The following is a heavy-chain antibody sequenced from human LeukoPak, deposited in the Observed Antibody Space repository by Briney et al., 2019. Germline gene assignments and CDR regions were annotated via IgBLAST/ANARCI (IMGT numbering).Heavy chain of an antibody. Sequence: GGSLRLSCAASGFTFSSYGMHWVRQAPGKGLEWVAFIRYDGSNKYYADSVKGRFTISRDNSKNTLYLQMNSLRAEDTAVCYCAKSEYGDYNHFDYWGQGTLVTVSS. CDR2: IRYDGSNK. J-gene: IGHJ4*02. V-gene: IGHV3-30*02. D-gene: IGHD4-17*01. CDR1: GFTFSSYG. CDR3: AKSEYGDYNHFDY.